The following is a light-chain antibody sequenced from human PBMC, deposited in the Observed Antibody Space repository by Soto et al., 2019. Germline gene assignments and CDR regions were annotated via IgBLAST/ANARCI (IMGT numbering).Light chain of an antibody. CDR2: EVT. Sequence: HSVLTRPPSASGAPVQSVTVSCAGTSRDVGAYSSVAWYQQHPGKAPKLIIYEVTKRPSGVPARFSGARSGNTAFLTVSGLQADDEADYYCSAHAGSNNYVFGTGTKVTVL. J-gene: IGLJ1*01. V-gene: IGLV2-8*01. CDR3: SAHAGSNNYV. CDR1: SRDVGAYSS.